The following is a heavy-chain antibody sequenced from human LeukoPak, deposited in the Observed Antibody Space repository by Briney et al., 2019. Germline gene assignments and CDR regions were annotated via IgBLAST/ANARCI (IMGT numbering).Heavy chain of an antibody. CDR2: INPNSGGT. V-gene: IGHV1-2*02. CDR1: GYTFTGYY. D-gene: IGHD4-17*01. Sequence: ASVKVSCKASGYTFTGYYMHWVRQAPGQGLEWMGWINPNSGGTNYAQKFQGRVTMTRDTSISTAYMELSRLRSDDTAVYYCARADYGDYSVPWFDPWGQGTLVTVSS. J-gene: IGHJ5*02. CDR3: ARADYGDYSVPWFDP.